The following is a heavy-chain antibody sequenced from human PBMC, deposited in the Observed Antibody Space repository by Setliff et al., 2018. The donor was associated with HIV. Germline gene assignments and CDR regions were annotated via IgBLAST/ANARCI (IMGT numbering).Heavy chain of an antibody. J-gene: IGHJ4*02. V-gene: IGHV4-59*01. CDR2: IYYSGST. D-gene: IGHD5-18*01. CDR3: ARQYVRGYSYGQPLALYFFDY. Sequence: SETLSLTCTVSGGSIRSYYWSWIRQPPGKGLEWIGYIYYSGSTNYNPSLKSRVTISVDTSKNQFSLKLSSVTAADTAVYYCARQYVRGYSYGQPLALYFFDYWGQGTLVTVSS. CDR1: GGSIRSYY.